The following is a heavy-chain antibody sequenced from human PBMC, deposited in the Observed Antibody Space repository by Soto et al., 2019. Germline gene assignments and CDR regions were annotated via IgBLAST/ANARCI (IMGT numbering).Heavy chain of an antibody. CDR2: SCSSGTP. V-gene: IGHV4-39*01. Sequence: ETLSVTSSVSGVSIRGSRHFWGWVRQPPGKGLEWIGSSCSSGTPYHNPSLKSRVTISVDSSDNQFSLKLSSVTDADAAVYYCARHYPVQGMADNWFDPWGQGTLVTVS. CDR1: GVSIRGSRHF. J-gene: IGHJ5*02. CDR3: ARHYPVQGMADNWFDP. D-gene: IGHD3-10*01.